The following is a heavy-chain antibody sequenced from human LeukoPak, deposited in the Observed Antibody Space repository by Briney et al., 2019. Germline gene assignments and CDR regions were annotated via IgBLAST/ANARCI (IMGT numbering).Heavy chain of an antibody. J-gene: IGHJ4*02. V-gene: IGHV3-20*04. CDR3: ARGISVMITFGGANDN. CDR1: GFTFDDYG. CDR2: INWNGGST. D-gene: IGHD3-16*01. Sequence: PGGSLRLSCAPSGFTFDDYGMSWVRQAPGKGLEWVSGINWNGGSTGYADSVKGRFTISRDNAKNSLYLQMNSLRAEDTALYYCARGISVMITFGGANDNWGQGTLVTVSS.